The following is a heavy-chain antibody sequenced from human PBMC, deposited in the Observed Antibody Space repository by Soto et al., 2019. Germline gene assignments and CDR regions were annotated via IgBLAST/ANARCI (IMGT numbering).Heavy chain of an antibody. CDR2: ISVDGGDT. J-gene: IGHJ4*02. Sequence: GRLMRLSCAAACFTRSDYGVHRVSQDQGKGLLWVSRISVDGGDTTYADSVKGRFTISRDNSRNTLYPQMDSLRAEDTAVYYCARDGVGTTVFFGYLDYWGQGALVTVSS. CDR3: ARDGVGTTVFFGYLDY. D-gene: IGHD4-17*01. V-gene: IGHV3-74*01. CDR1: CFTRSDYG.